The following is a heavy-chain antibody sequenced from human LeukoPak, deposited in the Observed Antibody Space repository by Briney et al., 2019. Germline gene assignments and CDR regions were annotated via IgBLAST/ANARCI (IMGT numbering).Heavy chain of an antibody. V-gene: IGHV3-49*01. CDR2: IRSKAYGGTT. D-gene: IGHD4-17*01. Sequence: GGSLRLSCTASGFTLGDYAMSWFRPAPGKGREWVGFIRSKAYGGTTEYAASVKGRLTISRDGSKSIADLQMNSLKTEDTAVYYWTRVPRGYTVRACDIWGQGTMVTVSS. CDR3: TRVPRGYTVRACDI. CDR1: GFTLGDYA. J-gene: IGHJ3*02.